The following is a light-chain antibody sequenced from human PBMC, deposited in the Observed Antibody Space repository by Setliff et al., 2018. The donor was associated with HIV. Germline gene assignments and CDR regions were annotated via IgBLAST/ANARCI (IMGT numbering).Light chain of an antibody. CDR3: SSYTTTGTYV. Sequence: SALTQPASVSGSPGQSITISCTGTSSDVGGYNYVSWYQQHPGTAPKLIIYEVSLLPSGVPDRFSGSKSGNTASLTISGLQAEDEADYYCSSYTTTGTYVFGSGTKVTVL. J-gene: IGLJ1*01. CDR2: EVS. CDR1: SSDVGGYNY. V-gene: IGLV2-14*01.